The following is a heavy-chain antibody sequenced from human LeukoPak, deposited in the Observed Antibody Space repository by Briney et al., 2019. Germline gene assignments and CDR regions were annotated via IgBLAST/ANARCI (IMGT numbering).Heavy chain of an antibody. CDR2: IWNDGSET. J-gene: IGHJ4*02. CDR1: GFIFSNYG. V-gene: IGHV3-33*01. Sequence: GGSLRLSCAASGFIFSNYGMHWVRQAPGKRLEWVAVIWNDGSETFHADSVKGRFRIARDDSKNTLYLQMNSLRAEDTAVYFCARDMGRAWYGPPDYWGQGTLVTVSS. D-gene: IGHD6-13*01. CDR3: ARDMGRAWYGPPDY.